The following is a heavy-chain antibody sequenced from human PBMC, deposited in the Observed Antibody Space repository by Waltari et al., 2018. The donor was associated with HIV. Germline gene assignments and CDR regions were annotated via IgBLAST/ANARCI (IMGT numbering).Heavy chain of an antibody. Sequence: VQLEESGGGVVQPGRSRRLSCAASRVRVRAYGMHWVRQAPGKGLQWVAVIWYDGSKKEYSDSVKGRFTISKDNSKNTLFLQMNSLRVDDTAVYFCARVPFASSWSADSFDVWGPGTRITVSS. CDR3: ARVPFASSWSADSFDV. J-gene: IGHJ3*01. V-gene: IGHV3-33*01. CDR2: IWYDGSKK. D-gene: IGHD6-13*01. CDR1: RVRVRAYG.